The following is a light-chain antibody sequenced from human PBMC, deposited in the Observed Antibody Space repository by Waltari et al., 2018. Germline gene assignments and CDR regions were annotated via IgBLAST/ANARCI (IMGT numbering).Light chain of an antibody. CDR3: QQGYNTPST. CDR2: SAS. Sequence: DTEMTQSRSSLSASVGDRVTITCRASQTISTCLNWYQQKPGEAPKFLIYSASSLHSGVPSRFSGSGSGTYFTLTISSLQPEDSATYYCQQGYNTPSTFGEGTKVEIK. V-gene: IGKV1-39*01. J-gene: IGKJ4*01. CDR1: QTISTC.